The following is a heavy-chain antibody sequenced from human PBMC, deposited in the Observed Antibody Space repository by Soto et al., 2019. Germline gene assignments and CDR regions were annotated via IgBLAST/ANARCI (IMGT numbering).Heavy chain of an antibody. J-gene: IGHJ4*02. D-gene: IGHD2-2*01. V-gene: IGHV3-30*18. CDR3: AKERMEQYQLLPFFDY. CDR1: GFTFSSYG. Sequence: QVQLVESGGGVVQPGRSLRLSCAASGFTFSSYGMHRVRQAPGKGLEWVAVISYDGSNKYYADSVKGRFTISRDNSKNTLYLQMNSLRAEETAIYYCAKERMEQYQLLPFFDYWGQGTLVTVSS. CDR2: ISYDGSNK.